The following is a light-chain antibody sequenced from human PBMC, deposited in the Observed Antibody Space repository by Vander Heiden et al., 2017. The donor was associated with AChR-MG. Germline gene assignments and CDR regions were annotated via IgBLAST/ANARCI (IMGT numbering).Light chain of an antibody. J-gene: IGKJ3*01. CDR2: DAS. Sequence: EIVLTQSPATLSLSPGERATLSCRASQSVSSYLAWYQQKPGQAPRLLIYDASNRATGIPARFSGSGSGTDFTLTISSLEPEDFAVYYWQQRSKEITFGPGTKVDIK. CDR1: QSVSSY. CDR3: QQRSKEIT. V-gene: IGKV3-11*01.